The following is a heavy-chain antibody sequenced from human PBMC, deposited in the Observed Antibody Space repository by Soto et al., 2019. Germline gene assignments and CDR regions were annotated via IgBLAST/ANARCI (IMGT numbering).Heavy chain of an antibody. CDR2: IYYSGST. CDR3: ARRGIVVVPAAGSGWFDP. Sequence: PSETLSLTCTVSGGSISSGGYYWSWIRQHPGKGLEWIGYIYYSGSTYYNPSLKSRVTISVDTSKNQFSLKLSSVTAADTAVYYCARRGIVVVPAAGSGWFDPWGQRTLVTVSS. CDR1: GGSISSGGYY. V-gene: IGHV4-31*03. D-gene: IGHD2-2*01. J-gene: IGHJ5*02.